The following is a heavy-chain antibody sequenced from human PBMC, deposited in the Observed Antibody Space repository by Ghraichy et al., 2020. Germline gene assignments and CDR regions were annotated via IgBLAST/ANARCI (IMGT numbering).Heavy chain of an antibody. CDR1: GGSISSGDYY. Sequence: SETLSLTCTVSGGSISSGDYYWSWIRQPPGKGLEWIGYIYYSGSTYYNPSLKSRVTISVDTSKNQFSLKLSSVTAADTAVYYCARGTAHYYDGKGVDVWGQGTTVTVSS. V-gene: IGHV4-30-4*01. J-gene: IGHJ6*02. D-gene: IGHD3-22*01. CDR2: IYYSGST. CDR3: ARGTAHYYDGKGVDV.